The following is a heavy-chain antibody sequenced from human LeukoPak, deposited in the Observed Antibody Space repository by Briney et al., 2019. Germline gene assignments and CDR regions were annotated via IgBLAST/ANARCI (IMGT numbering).Heavy chain of an antibody. CDR2: INPNSGGT. V-gene: IGHV1-2*02. Sequence: ASVKVSCKASGYTFTGYYMHWVRQAPGQGLEWMGWINPNSGGTNYAQKFQGRVTMTRDTSISTAYMELSRLRSDDTAVYYCARKSIWSGYYYSDYWGQGTLVTVSS. CDR3: ARKSIWSGYYYSDY. J-gene: IGHJ4*02. D-gene: IGHD3-3*01. CDR1: GYTFTGYY.